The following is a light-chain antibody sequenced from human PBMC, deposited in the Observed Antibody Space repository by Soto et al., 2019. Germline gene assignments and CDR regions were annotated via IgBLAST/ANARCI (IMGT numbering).Light chain of an antibody. Sequence: QSALTQPASVSGSPGQSITISCTGTSSDVGGYNYVSWYQQHPGKAPKLMIYDVSNRPSGVSNRFSGSKSGNTASLTISGLQAKDEADYYCSSYRSSSKRVFGTGTKVTVL. J-gene: IGLJ1*01. CDR1: SSDVGGYNY. V-gene: IGLV2-14*03. CDR2: DVS. CDR3: SSYRSSSKRV.